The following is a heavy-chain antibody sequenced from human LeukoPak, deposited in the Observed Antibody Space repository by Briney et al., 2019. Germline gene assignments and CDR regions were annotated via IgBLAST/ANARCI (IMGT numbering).Heavy chain of an antibody. CDR3: ATERFLDCGGDCYDY. J-gene: IGHJ4*02. CDR1: GYTLTELS. D-gene: IGHD2-21*01. V-gene: IGHV1-24*01. Sequence: ASVKVSCKVSGYTLTELSMHWVRQAPGKGLEWMGGFDPEDGETIYAQKFQGRVTMTEDTSTDTAYMELSSLRSEDTAVYYCATERFLDCGGDCYDYWAREPWSPSPQ. CDR2: FDPEDGET.